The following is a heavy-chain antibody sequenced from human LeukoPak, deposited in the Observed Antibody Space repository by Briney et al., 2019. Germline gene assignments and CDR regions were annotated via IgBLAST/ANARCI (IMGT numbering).Heavy chain of an antibody. CDR1: GFTFSSYG. J-gene: IGHJ4*02. V-gene: IGHV3-23*01. CDR2: ISGSGGST. CDR3: VRSSWDH. D-gene: IGHD2-15*01. Sequence: GGSLRLSCAASGFTFSSYGMSWVRQAPGKELEWVSAISGSGGSTYYADSVKGRFTISRDISKNTVYLQMNSLRAEDTAVYYCVRSSWDHWGQGILVTVSS.